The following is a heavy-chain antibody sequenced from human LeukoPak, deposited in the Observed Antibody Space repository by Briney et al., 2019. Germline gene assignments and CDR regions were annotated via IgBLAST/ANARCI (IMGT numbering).Heavy chain of an antibody. V-gene: IGHV3-7*03. CDR2: IKEDGSEK. Sequence: GGSLRLSCAASGFTFSRYWMSWVRQAPGKGLEWVANIKEDGSEKFYVDSVKGRFTISRDNSKNTLYLQMNSLRAEDTAVYYCAKGSGYAPYYYGMDVWGQGTTVTVSS. J-gene: IGHJ6*02. D-gene: IGHD5-12*01. CDR3: AKGSGYAPYYYGMDV. CDR1: GFTFSRYW.